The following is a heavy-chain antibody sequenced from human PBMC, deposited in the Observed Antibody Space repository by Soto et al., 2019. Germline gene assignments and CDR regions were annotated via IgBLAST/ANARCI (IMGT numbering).Heavy chain of an antibody. CDR2: IYYSGST. CDR1: GGSISSGGYY. D-gene: IGHD2-2*01. V-gene: IGHV4-31*03. Sequence: SETLSLTCTVSGGSISSGGYYWSWIRQHPGKGLEWIGYIYYSGSTYYNPSLKSRVTISVDTSKNQFSLKLSSATAADTAVYYCARVGSTSIWGPFDYWGQGTLVTVS. CDR3: ARVGSTSIWGPFDY. J-gene: IGHJ4*02.